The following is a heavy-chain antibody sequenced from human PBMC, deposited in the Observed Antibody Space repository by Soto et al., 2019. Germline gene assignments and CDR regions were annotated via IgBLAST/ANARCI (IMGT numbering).Heavy chain of an antibody. Sequence: QLQLQESGSGLVKPSQKLSLTCTVSGGSINSGGYSWSWIRQPPGKGLEWIGYIYRSGSAYYSPSLQNRVTISVDTYKNHFSLNLTSVTAADTAVYYCAVSGRGGLDVWGQGTTVTVSS. D-gene: IGHD3-10*01. J-gene: IGHJ6*02. CDR2: IYRSGSA. CDR1: GGSINSGGYS. V-gene: IGHV4-30-2*01. CDR3: AVSGRGGLDV.